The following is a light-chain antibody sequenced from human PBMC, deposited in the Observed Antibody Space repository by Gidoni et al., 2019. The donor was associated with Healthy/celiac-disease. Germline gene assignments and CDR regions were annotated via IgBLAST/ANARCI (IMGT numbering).Light chain of an antibody. Sequence: DIQLTQSPSFLSASVGDRVTITCRASQGISSYVAWYHQKPGKAPKLLIYTASTLQGGVPSRFSGSGSGTEFTLTISSLQPEGFATYYCQQLYSYPRTFGGGTKVEIK. CDR2: TAS. CDR3: QQLYSYPRT. V-gene: IGKV1-9*01. CDR1: QGISSY. J-gene: IGKJ4*01.